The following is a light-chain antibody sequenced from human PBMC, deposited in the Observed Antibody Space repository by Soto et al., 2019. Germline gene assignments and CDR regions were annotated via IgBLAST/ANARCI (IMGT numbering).Light chain of an antibody. J-gene: IGKJ2*01. CDR3: HQYGYGVYT. CDR2: GTS. CDR1: QSVRNNS. Sequence: EIVLTQSPGTLSLSSGETATLSCRASQSVRNNSLDWYQQQPCQAPRLLMFGTSSRVPGIPDRFSGSGSGTDFTLTISRLEPKDSGLYIGHQYGYGVYTFGQGTKLEIK. V-gene: IGKV3-20*01.